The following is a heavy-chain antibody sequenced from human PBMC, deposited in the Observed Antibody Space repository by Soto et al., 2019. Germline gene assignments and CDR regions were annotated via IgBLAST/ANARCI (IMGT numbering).Heavy chain of an antibody. D-gene: IGHD3-16*02. CDR1: GGTFSSYA. CDR3: ARGADYDYVWGSYRPVYFDY. V-gene: IGHV1-69*01. J-gene: IGHJ4*02. CDR2: IIPIFGTA. Sequence: QVQLVQSGAEVKKPGSSVKVSCTASGGTFSSYAISWVRQAPGQGLEWMGGIIPIFGTANYAQKFQGRVTITADESTSTAYMELSSLRSEDTAVYYCARGADYDYVWGSYRPVYFDYWGQGTLVTVSS.